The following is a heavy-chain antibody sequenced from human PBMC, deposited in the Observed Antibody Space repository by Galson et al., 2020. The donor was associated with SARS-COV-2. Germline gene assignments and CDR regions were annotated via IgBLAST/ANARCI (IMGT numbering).Heavy chain of an antibody. V-gene: IGHV3-30*04. J-gene: IGHJ3*02. Sequence: GGSLRLSCAASGFTFSSYAMHWVSQAPGKGLEWVAVISYDGSNKYYIDSVKGRFTISRDNSKNTLYLQMNSRRIEDTAVYYCARAQGGSYLGPVESWGQGMIVTVSS. CDR1: GFTFSSYA. D-gene: IGHD1-26*01. CDR3: ARAQGGSYLGPVES. CDR2: ISYDGSNK.